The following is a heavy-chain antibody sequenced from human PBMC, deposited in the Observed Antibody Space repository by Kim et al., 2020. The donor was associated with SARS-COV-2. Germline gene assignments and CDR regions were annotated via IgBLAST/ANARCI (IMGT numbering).Heavy chain of an antibody. CDR1: GYTFTSYD. J-gene: IGHJ6*02. CDR2: MNPNSGNT. V-gene: IGHV1-8*01. CDR3: ARGGYSYGYYGMDV. Sequence: ASVKVSCKASGYTFTSYDINWVRQATGQGLEWMGWMNPNSGNTGYAQKLQGRVTMTRNTSISTAYMELSSLRSEDTAVYYCARGGYSYGYYGMDVWGQGTTVTVSS. D-gene: IGHD5-18*01.